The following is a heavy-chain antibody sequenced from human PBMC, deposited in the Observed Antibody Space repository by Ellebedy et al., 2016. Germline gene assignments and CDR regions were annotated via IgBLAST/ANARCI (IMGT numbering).Heavy chain of an antibody. CDR2: ISGSGGST. V-gene: IGHV3-23*01. Sequence: GGSLRLXCAASGFTFSSYAMSWVRQAPGKGLEWVSAISGSGGSTYYADSVKGRFTISRDNSKNTLYLQMNSLRAEDTAVYYCAKEAGYSSSWYPYYFDYWGQGTLVTVSS. CDR1: GFTFSSYA. J-gene: IGHJ4*02. D-gene: IGHD6-13*01. CDR3: AKEAGYSSSWYPYYFDY.